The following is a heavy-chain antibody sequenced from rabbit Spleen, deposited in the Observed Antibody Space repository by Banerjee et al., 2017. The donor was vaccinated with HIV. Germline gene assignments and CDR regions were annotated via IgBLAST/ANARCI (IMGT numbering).Heavy chain of an antibody. CDR3: ARQKENAFNL. CDR2: ISYDGST. J-gene: IGHJ4*01. V-gene: IGHV1S36*01. Sequence: QEQLEESGGGLVTPEGSRTLTCTASGFDFSGYIMNWVRQAPGKGLEWIGYISYDGSTYYASWVNGRFTISRTSTTVTLQMTSLTGADTATYFCARQKENAFNLWGPGTLVTVS. CDR1: GFDFSGYI.